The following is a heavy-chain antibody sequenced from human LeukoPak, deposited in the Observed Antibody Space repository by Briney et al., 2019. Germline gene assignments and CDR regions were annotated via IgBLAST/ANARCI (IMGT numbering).Heavy chain of an antibody. J-gene: IGHJ3*02. V-gene: IGHV4-59*08. CDR2: IYYSGST. Sequence: SETLSLTCTVSGGSISSYFWSWIRQPPGKGLEWIGYIYYSGSTTYHPSLKSRLTISVDTSRNQFSLRLNSVTAADTAVYYCALDSSGWSDDSFDIWGHGTMVTVSS. D-gene: IGHD6-13*01. CDR3: ALDSSGWSDDSFDI. CDR1: GGSISSYF.